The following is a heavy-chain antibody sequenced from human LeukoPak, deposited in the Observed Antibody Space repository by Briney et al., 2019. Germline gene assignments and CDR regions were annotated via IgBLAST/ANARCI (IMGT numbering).Heavy chain of an antibody. J-gene: IGHJ6*02. CDR2: LNPNSGGT. V-gene: IGHV1-2*04. CDR1: GYTFTGYY. Sequence: ASVKVSCKASGYTFTGYYMHWVRQAPGQGLEWMGWLNPNSGGTNYAQKFQGWVTMTRDTSISTAYMELSRLRSDDTAVYYCAREGGSSDRYYYGMDVWGQGTTVTVSS. CDR3: AREGGSSDRYYYGMDV. D-gene: IGHD1-26*01.